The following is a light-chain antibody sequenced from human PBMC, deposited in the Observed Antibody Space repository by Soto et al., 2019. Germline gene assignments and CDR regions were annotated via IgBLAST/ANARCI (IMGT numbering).Light chain of an antibody. V-gene: IGKV1-33*01. CDR2: DAS. CDR3: PQFGDLPRT. Sequence: DIQMTQSPSSLSVSVGDSVTITCQASQDIRNYLNWYQQKPGKAPKLLVYDASKLEAGVPSRFSGSGSGTDFTLTISSLQPAGIATDYCPQFGDLPRTFGGGSKMEVK. CDR1: QDIRNY. J-gene: IGKJ4*01.